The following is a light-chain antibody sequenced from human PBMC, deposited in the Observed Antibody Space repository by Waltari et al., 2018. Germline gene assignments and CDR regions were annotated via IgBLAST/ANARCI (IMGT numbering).Light chain of an antibody. CDR1: HNIGTF. CDR3: QQTYSALCCT. J-gene: IGKJ2*02. Sequence: DIQMTQSPVSLSALVGDTVTITCRASHNIGTFLSWYQQRPAKAPTVLIYAASTLQRGVPSRFSGSGSGTDFTLTIFSLQPEDFATYFCQQTYSALCCTFGQGTKLEIK. V-gene: IGKV1-39*01. CDR2: AAS.